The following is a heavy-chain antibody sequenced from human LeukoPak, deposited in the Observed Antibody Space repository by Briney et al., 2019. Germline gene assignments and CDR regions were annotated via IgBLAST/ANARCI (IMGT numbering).Heavy chain of an antibody. Sequence: SETLSLTCSVSNYSISRTYHWGWIRQPPGKGLEWIGTIYHSGTTYYNPSLKSRVTISVDTSKNQFSLKLSSVTAADTAVYYCARIGPSEWLFGYWGQGTLVTVSS. D-gene: IGHD3-3*01. CDR3: ARIGPSEWLFGY. J-gene: IGHJ4*02. CDR1: NYSISRTYH. CDR2: IYHSGTT. V-gene: IGHV4-38-2*02.